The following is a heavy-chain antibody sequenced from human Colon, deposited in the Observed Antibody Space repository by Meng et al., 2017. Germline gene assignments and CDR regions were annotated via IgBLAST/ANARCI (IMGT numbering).Heavy chain of an antibody. V-gene: IGHV4-30-4*01. J-gene: IGHJ5*02. Sequence: QVHLQQPGPGLVNPPQTLSLTCTVSGGSISSGDYYWSWIRQPPGKGLEWIGYIYYSGSTYSNASLKSRVTISIDRSKNQFSLKLSSVTAADTAVYYCARDRKHYGERGWFDPWGQGTLVTVSS. D-gene: IGHD4-17*01. CDR3: ARDRKHYGERGWFDP. CDR2: IYYSGST. CDR1: GGSISSGDYY.